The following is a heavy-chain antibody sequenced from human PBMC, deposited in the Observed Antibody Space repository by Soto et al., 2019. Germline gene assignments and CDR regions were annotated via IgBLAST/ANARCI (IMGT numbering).Heavy chain of an antibody. CDR3: AGRYCHNGVCHLGLSDF. D-gene: IGHD2-8*01. CDR1: GLPFRSCE. J-gene: IGHJ4*02. CDR2: IGTRGNTT. V-gene: IGHV3-48*03. Sequence: GGSHRHSSASSGLPFRSCEMNWVRQAPGKGLEWLSYIGTRGNTTYYADSVKGRFTISRDNAKNSLFLQMNSLRAEDTAIYYCAGRYCHNGVCHLGLSDFWGQGTLVTVSS.